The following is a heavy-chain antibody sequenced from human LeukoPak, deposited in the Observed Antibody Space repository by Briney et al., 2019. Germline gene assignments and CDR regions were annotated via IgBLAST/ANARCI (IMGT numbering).Heavy chain of an antibody. CDR1: GYTFTGYY. V-gene: IGHV1-2*02. D-gene: IGHD6-13*01. Sequence: ASVKVSCKASGYTFTGYYMYWVRQAPGQGLEWMGWINPNSGGTNYAQKFQGRVTMTRDTSISTAYMELSRLRSDDTAVYYCARSAAGTTDRPYGMDVWGQGTTVTVSS. CDR3: ARSAAGTTDRPYGMDV. CDR2: INPNSGGT. J-gene: IGHJ6*02.